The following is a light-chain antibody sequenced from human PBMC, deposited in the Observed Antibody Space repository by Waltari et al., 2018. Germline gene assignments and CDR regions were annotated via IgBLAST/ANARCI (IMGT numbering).Light chain of an antibody. CDR3: MQALQTPPT. CDR1: QAISTY. V-gene: IGKV1-6*01. Sequence: TLMTQSPSSLSASVGDTVTITCRATQAISTYVNWYQQKPGKAPKLLIYAASSLQSGVPSRFSGSGSGTDFTLKISRVEAEDVGVYYCMQALQTPPTFGQGTKVEIK. CDR2: AAS. J-gene: IGKJ1*01.